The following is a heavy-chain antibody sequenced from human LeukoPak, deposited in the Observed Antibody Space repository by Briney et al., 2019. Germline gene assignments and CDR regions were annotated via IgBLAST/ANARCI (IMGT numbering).Heavy chain of an antibody. Sequence: SETLSLTCTVSGGSISSYYWSWIRQPPGKGLEWIGYIYYSGSTNYNPSPKSRVTISVDTSKNQFSLKLSSVTAADTAVYYCARVTSTSDTFDYWGQGTLVTVSS. V-gene: IGHV4-59*01. CDR2: IYYSGST. CDR3: ARVTSTSDTFDY. J-gene: IGHJ4*02. CDR1: GGSISSYY. D-gene: IGHD2-2*01.